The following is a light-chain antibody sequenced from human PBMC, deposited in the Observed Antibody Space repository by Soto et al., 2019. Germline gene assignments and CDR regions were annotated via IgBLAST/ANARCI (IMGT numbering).Light chain of an antibody. V-gene: IGKV4-1*01. J-gene: IGKJ4*01. CDR1: QSVLYSANNKNY. CDR2: WAS. Sequence: DKDMTKSEDAMAVYLGERRIINYKSRQSVLYSANNKNYLAWYQQKPGQPPKLLIYWASTRESGVPDRFSGSGSGRDFTLSVISVQAEDVAVDHCQQYYSTPLAIGGGTKVDI. CDR3: QQYYSTPLA.